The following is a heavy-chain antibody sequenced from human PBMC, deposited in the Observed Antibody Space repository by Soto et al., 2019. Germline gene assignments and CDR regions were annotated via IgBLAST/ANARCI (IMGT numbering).Heavy chain of an antibody. CDR2: IKQDGSEK. D-gene: IGHD6-19*01. Sequence: EVQLVESGGGLVQPGGSLRLSCAASGFTFSSYWMSWVRQAPGKGLEWVANIKQDGSEKYYVDSVKGRFTISRDNAKNSLYLQMNILRAEDTAVYYCAREEADSSADLIDPWGQGTLVTVSS. CDR3: AREEADSSADLIDP. CDR1: GFTFSSYW. V-gene: IGHV3-7*01. J-gene: IGHJ5*02.